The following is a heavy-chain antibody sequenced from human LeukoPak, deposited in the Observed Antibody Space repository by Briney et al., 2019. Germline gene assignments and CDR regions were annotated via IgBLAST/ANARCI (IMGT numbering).Heavy chain of an antibody. CDR3: AQQLGYCSGGTCYFTY. D-gene: IGHD2-15*01. V-gene: IGHV3-33*06. J-gene: IGHJ1*01. CDR1: GFTFSSYG. CDR2: IWFDGKNE. Sequence: GGSLILSCAASGFTFSSYGMHWVRQAPGKGLEWVADIWFDGKNEHSADSVKGRFTISRDNSKNTMYLQINSLRVDDTAVYYCAQQLGYCSGGTCYFTYWGQGTLVTVSS.